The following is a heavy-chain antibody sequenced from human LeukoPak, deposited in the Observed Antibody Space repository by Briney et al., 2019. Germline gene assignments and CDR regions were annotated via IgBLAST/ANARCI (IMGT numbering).Heavy chain of an antibody. CDR2: IYPGDSGT. Sequence: GESLKISCKGSGYIFAKYWIGWVRQMPGKGLEWMGIIYPGDSGTRYSPSFQGQVTISADKSISTAYLQWSTLRASDTAMYYCARLEVHGAYDILTGYYSGRGYFDYWGQGTLVTVSS. CDR3: ARLEVHGAYDILTGYYSGRGYFDY. D-gene: IGHD3-9*01. J-gene: IGHJ4*02. V-gene: IGHV5-51*01. CDR1: GYIFAKYW.